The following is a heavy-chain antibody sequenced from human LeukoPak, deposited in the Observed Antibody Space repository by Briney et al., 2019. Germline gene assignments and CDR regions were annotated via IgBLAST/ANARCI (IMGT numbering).Heavy chain of an antibody. D-gene: IGHD2-21*02. J-gene: IGHJ6*02. CDR2: ISGDASTT. Sequence: PGGSLRLSCAASGFMFDDYVRHWVRQAPGKGLEWVSLISGDASTTYYADSVKGRITSSEDNRKNSLYLQMNSLRTEDTALYYCAKIGKARTAYYYYGMDVWGQGTTVIVSS. CDR1: GFMFDDYV. V-gene: IGHV3-43*02. CDR3: AKIGKARTAYYYYGMDV.